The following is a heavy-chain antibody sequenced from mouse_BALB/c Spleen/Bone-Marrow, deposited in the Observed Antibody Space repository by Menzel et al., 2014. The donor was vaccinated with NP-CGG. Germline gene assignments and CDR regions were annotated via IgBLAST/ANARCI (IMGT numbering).Heavy chain of an antibody. CDR1: GYTFTSYW. V-gene: IGHV1-7*01. Sequence: QVQLQQSGAELAKPGASVKMSCKASGYTFTSYWMHWVKQRPGQGLEWIGYINPSTGYTEYNQKFKDKATLTADKSSSTAYMQLSSLTSEDSAVYCGARDWYFDVWGAGTTVTGSS. CDR3: ARDWYFDV. J-gene: IGHJ1*01. CDR2: INPSTGYT.